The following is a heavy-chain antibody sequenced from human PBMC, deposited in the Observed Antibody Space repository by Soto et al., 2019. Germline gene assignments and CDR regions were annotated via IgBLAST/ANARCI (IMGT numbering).Heavy chain of an antibody. J-gene: IGHJ4*02. V-gene: IGHV3-15*01. CDR3: TTDSGMSPYSFDY. Sequence: LRLSCATSGFTFSKAWVGWVRQAPGKGLEWVGRIMSKTDGGTTDYAAPVKGRFTISRDDSKSTLYLQMNSLKTEDTAFYYCTTDSGMSPYSFDYWGQGTLVTVSS. CDR1: GFTFSKAW. D-gene: IGHD1-26*01. CDR2: IMSKTDGGTT.